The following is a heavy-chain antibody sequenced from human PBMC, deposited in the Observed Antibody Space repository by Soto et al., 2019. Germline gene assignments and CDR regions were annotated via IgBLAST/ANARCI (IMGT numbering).Heavy chain of an antibody. CDR1: GFTFSSYA. CDR3: ARDRYDYVWGSSLIEY. J-gene: IGHJ4*02. D-gene: IGHD3-16*01. CDR2: ISYDGSNK. V-gene: IGHV3-30-3*01. Sequence: ILSCAASGFTFSSYAMHWVRQAPGKGLEWVAVISYDGSNKYYADSVKGRFTISRDNSKNTLYLQMNSLRAEDTAVYYCARDRYDYVWGSSLIEYWGKGT.